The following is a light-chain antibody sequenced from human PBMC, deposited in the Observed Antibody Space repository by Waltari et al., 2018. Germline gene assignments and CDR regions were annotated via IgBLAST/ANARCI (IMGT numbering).Light chain of an antibody. Sequence: QAVLTQPSSLSASPGASASLTCPLRSGLNVGTYTIYWYKQKSGSPPQYLLRYKSDSEKERGTGVPSRFSGSKVASANSGILFISGLQSEDEADYYCLIWHDTDWVFGGGTKLTVL. CDR3: LIWHDTDWV. J-gene: IGLJ3*02. V-gene: IGLV5-45*02. CDR2: YKSDSEK. CDR1: SGLNVGTYT.